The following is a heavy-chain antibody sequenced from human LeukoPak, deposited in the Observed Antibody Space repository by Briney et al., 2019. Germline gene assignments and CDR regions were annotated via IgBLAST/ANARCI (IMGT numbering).Heavy chain of an antibody. V-gene: IGHV3-23*01. J-gene: IGHJ6*03. D-gene: IGHD3-22*01. CDR3: AKVSNYDSYYYMDV. CDR1: GFTFSSYA. CDR2: ISGSGGTT. Sequence: PGGSLRLSCEVSGFTFSSYAMTWVRQAPGKGLEWGSAISGSGGTTYYSDSVKGQFTISRDSSKNTLYLQMNSLRAEDTAVYYCAKVSNYDSYYYMDVWGKGTTVTVSS.